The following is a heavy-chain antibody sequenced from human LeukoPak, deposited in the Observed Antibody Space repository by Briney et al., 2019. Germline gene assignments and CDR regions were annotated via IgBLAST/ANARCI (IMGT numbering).Heavy chain of an antibody. Sequence: VASVKVSCKASGGTFSSYAISWVRQAPGQGLECMGGIIPIFGTANYAQKFQGRVTITADESTSTAYMELSSLRSEDTAVYYCVRVTYYYESTAYYYGQWGQGTLVTVSS. V-gene: IGHV1-69*13. D-gene: IGHD3-22*01. CDR3: VRVTYYYESTAYYYGQ. CDR1: GGTFSSYA. CDR2: IIPIFGTA. J-gene: IGHJ4*02.